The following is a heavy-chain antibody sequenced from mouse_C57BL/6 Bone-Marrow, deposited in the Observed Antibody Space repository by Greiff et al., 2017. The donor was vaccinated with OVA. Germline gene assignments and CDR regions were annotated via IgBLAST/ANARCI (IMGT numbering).Heavy chain of an antibody. D-gene: IGHD2-4*01. CDR3: ARGGFNDYFAY. Sequence: VQLQQSGAELARPGASVKMSCKASGYTFTSYTMHWVKQRPGQGLEWIGYINPSSGYTKYNQKFKDKATLTADKSSSTAYMQLSSLTSEDSAVYYCARGGFNDYFAYWGQGTLVTVSA. CDR1: GYTFTSYT. V-gene: IGHV1-4*01. CDR2: INPSSGYT. J-gene: IGHJ3*01.